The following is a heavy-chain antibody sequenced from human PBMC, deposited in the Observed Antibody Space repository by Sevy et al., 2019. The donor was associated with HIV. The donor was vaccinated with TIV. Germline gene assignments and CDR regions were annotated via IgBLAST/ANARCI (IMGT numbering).Heavy chain of an antibody. CDR3: VREGWGGSLDY. Sequence: GGSLRLSCAASGFTFRSYWMHWVRQVPWKGLVWVSHINSDGSSITYADSVKGRFTISRDNAKNTLYLQMNSLRAEDTAVYYCVREGWGGSLDYWGQGTLVTVSS. CDR2: INSDGSSI. CDR1: GFTFRSYW. V-gene: IGHV3-74*01. J-gene: IGHJ4*02. D-gene: IGHD3-10*01.